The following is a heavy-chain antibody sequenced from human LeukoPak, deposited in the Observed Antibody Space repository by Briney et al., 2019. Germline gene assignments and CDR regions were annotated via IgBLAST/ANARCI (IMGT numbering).Heavy chain of an antibody. D-gene: IGHD3-22*01. J-gene: IGHJ4*02. CDR1: GFTFSSYG. CDR3: AKELYYYDSSGYGGEIFDY. CDR2: ISYDGSNK. V-gene: IGHV3-30*18. Sequence: GRSLRLSCAASGFTFSSYGMHWVRQAPSKGLEWVAVISYDGSNKYYADSVKGRFTISRDNSKNTLYMQMNSLRAEDTAVYYCAKELYYYDSSGYGGEIFDYWGQGTLVTVSS.